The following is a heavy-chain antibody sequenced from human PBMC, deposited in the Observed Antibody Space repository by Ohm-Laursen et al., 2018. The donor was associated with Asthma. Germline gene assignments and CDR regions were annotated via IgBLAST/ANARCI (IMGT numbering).Heavy chain of an antibody. Sequence: SLRLSCAASGFIFTNYGMHWVRQAPGKGLEWVAVIWYDGSNKYYGDSVKGRFTISRDNSKNTVDLQMNSLRAEDTAVYYCARDGSRSGHYPRPHDYWGQGTLVTVSS. CDR1: GFIFTNYG. J-gene: IGHJ4*02. V-gene: IGHV3-33*01. D-gene: IGHD3-22*01. CDR2: IWYDGSNK. CDR3: ARDGSRSGHYPRPHDY.